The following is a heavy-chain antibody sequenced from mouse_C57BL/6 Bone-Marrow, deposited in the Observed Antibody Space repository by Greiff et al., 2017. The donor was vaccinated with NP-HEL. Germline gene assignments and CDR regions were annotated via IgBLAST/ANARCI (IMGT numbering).Heavy chain of an antibody. CDR2: FYPGSGSI. CDR1: GYTFTEYT. J-gene: IGHJ3*01. Sequence: QVHVKQSGAELVKPGASVKLSCKASGYTFTEYTIHWVKQRSGQGLEWIGWFYPGSGSIKYNEKFKDKATLTADKSSSTVYMELSRLTSEDSAVYFCARHEKGGPGFAYWGQGTLVTVSA. V-gene: IGHV1-62-2*01. CDR3: ARHEKGGPGFAY.